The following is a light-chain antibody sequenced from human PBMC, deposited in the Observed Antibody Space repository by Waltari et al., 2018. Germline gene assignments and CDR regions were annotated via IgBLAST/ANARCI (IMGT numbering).Light chain of an antibody. CDR1: SSHVGNYTL. Sequence: QSGLTQPASASGSPGLSLTYTCTGTSSHVGNYTLFSWYQQHPGKAPKLLIYEVTKRASGTSDRFSASKSGNTASLTISGLQAQEDEADYYCCSYVGLGTYVFGTGTKVTV. V-gene: IGLV2-23*02. J-gene: IGLJ1*01. CDR2: EVT. CDR3: CSYVGLGTYV.